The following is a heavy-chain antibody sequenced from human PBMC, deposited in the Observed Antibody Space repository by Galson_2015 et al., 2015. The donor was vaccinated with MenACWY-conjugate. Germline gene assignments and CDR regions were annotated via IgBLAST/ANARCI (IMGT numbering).Heavy chain of an antibody. CDR2: INSDGRST. CDR3: ARLGGNYRTTSHFDY. J-gene: IGHJ4*02. CDR1: GFTFSTYW. D-gene: IGHD1-26*01. Sequence: SLRLSCAASGFTFSTYWMHWVRQAPGKGLVWVSRINSDGRSTSYEDSVKGRFTISRDNAKNTLYLQMNSLRAEDTAVYYCARLGGNYRTTSHFDYWGQGTLVTVSS. V-gene: IGHV3-74*01.